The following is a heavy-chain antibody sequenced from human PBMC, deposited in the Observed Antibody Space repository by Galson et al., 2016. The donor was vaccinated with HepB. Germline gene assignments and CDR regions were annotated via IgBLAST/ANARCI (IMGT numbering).Heavy chain of an antibody. D-gene: IGHD4-17*01. CDR2: IPYIESDK. Sequence: SLRLSCAASGFSFSTYAMHWVRQAPGKGLEWVAFIPYIESDKDYADSVKARFTISRDNSKNTLYLQMNSLRVDDTAVYYCAKDRDGDYDYGMDVWGQGTAVTVSS. V-gene: IGHV3-30*02. CDR3: AKDRDGDYDYGMDV. J-gene: IGHJ6*02. CDR1: GFSFSTYA.